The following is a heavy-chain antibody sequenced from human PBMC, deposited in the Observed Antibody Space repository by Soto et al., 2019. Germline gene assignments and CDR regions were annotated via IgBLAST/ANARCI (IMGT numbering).Heavy chain of an antibody. Sequence: AGGSLRLSCAASGFTFSDYYMSWIRQAPGKGLEWVSYISSSGSTIYYADSVKGRFTISRDNAKNSLYLQMNSLRAEDTAVYYCARAPYYYDSSGYYFDYWGQGTLVTVSS. CDR2: ISSSGSTI. CDR3: ARAPYYYDSSGYYFDY. J-gene: IGHJ4*02. D-gene: IGHD3-22*01. CDR1: GFTFSDYY. V-gene: IGHV3-11*01.